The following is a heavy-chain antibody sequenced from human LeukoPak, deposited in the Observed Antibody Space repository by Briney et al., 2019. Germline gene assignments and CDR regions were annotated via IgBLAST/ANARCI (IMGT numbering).Heavy chain of an antibody. J-gene: IGHJ4*02. Sequence: PGGSLRLSCAASGFTFSSYAMSWVRQAPGKGLEWVSAISGSGGSTYYLDSVKGRFTISRDNSENTLYLQMNNLRAEDTAIYYCARATDTNYFDFWGQGTLLTVSS. D-gene: IGHD1-26*01. V-gene: IGHV3-23*01. CDR2: ISGSGGST. CDR1: GFTFSSYA. CDR3: ARATDTNYFDF.